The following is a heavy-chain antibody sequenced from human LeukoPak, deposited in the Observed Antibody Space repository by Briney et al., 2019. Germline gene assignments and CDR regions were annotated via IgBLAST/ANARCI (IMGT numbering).Heavy chain of an antibody. CDR1: GYSFTSYW. V-gene: IGHV5-51*01. J-gene: IGHJ2*01. CDR2: IYPGDSDT. CDR3: ARHELEADWYFDL. D-gene: IGHD6-13*01. Sequence: GESLKISCKGSGYSFTSYWIGWVRQMPGKGLEWMGIIYPGDSDTRYSPSFQGQDTISADKSISTAYLQWSSLKASDTAMYYCARHELEADWYFDLWGRGTLVTVSS.